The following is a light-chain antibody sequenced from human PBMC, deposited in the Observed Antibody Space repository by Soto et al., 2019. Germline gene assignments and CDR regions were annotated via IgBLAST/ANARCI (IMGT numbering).Light chain of an antibody. CDR3: QQYGTSPYT. V-gene: IGKV3-20*01. J-gene: IGKJ2*01. CDR2: AAS. Sequence: EIVLTQSPGTLSLSPGERATLSCRASQSVNSNYLGWYQKKPAQAPRLLIYAASSRATGITDRFSGSGSGTDFTLTISRLEPEDFAVYYCQQYGTSPYTFGQGTKLEIK. CDR1: QSVNSNY.